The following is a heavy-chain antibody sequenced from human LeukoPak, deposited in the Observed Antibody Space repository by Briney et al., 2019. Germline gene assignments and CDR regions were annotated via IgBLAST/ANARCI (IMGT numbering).Heavy chain of an antibody. J-gene: IGHJ4*01. V-gene: IGHV3-30*04. CDR2: TSYDGSNK. D-gene: IGHD1-1*01. CDR1: GFTFSSYA. CDR3: AGYADTTVYYFDY. Sequence: GGSLRLSCGGSGFTFSSYALHWVRQAPGKGLEWVAVTSYDGSNKYYGDSVKGRFTISRDNSKGTLYLQMNSLRTEDTAVYYCAGYADTTVYYFDYWGHGTLVTVSS.